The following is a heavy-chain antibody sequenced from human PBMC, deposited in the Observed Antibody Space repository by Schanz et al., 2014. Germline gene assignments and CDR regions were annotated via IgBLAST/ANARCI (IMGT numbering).Heavy chain of an antibody. Sequence: EVQLLESGGGLVQPGGSLRLSCAASGFPFSSYALHWVRQAPGKGLEWVSIIYSGVSTYYADSVKGRFTISRDNSKNTVYLQMNSLRGEDTGMYYCARGDPVAGLDYWGRGTLVTVSS. CDR2: IYSGVST. J-gene: IGHJ4*02. CDR3: ARGDPVAGLDY. V-gene: IGHV3-66*01. CDR1: GFPFSSYA.